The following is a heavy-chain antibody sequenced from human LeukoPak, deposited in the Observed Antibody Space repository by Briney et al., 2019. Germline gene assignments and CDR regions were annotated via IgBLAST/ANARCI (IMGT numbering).Heavy chain of an antibody. J-gene: IGHJ4*02. D-gene: IGHD5-18*01. CDR2: ISWDGGST. Sequence: PGGSLRLSCAASGFTFDDYTMHWVRQAPGKGLEWVSLISWDGGSTYYADSVKGRFTISRDNSKSTLYLQMNSLRAEDTAVYYCARDEYSPYRAGYWGQGTLVTVSS. CDR3: ARDEYSPYRAGY. V-gene: IGHV3-43*01. CDR1: GFTFDDYT.